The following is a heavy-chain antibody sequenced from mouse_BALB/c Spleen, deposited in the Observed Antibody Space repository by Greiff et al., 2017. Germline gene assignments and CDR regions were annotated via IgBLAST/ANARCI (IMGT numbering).Heavy chain of an antibody. D-gene: IGHD1-1*01. CDR3: ARDYYGGPYYFDY. V-gene: IGHV5-6-5*01. CDR2: ISSGGST. Sequence: EVQGVESGGGLVKPGGSLKLSCAASGFTFSSYAMSWVRQTPEKRLEWVASISSGGSTYYPDSVKGRFTISRDNARNILYLQMSSLRSEDTAMYYCARDYYGGPYYFDYWGQGTTLTVSS. J-gene: IGHJ2*01. CDR1: GFTFSSYA.